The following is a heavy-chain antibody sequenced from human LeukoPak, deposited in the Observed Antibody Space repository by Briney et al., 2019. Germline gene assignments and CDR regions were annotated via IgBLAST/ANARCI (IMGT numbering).Heavy chain of an antibody. CDR1: GFTFTSYA. V-gene: IGHV3-23*01. CDR2: INDNGDGT. D-gene: IGHD3-10*01. CDR3: ARDFGDN. Sequence: GGSLRLSCAASGFTFTSYAMSWVRQAPGKGLKWVSTINDNGDGTYYADSVKGRFTISRDNSYNTVSLQMNSLRAEDTAVYYCARDFGDNWGQGTLVTVSS. J-gene: IGHJ4*02.